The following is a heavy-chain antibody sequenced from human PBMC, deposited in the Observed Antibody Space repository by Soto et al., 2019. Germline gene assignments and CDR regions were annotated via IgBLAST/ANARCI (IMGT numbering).Heavy chain of an antibody. V-gene: IGHV4-59*01. J-gene: IGHJ6*02. D-gene: IGHD6-25*01. CDR1: GGSINSYY. CDR3: ARGGTATTIYYSGMDV. CDR2: IYYRGST. Sequence: QVQLQESGPGLVKPSETLSLTCTVSGGSINSYYWSWIGQPPGKGLEWIGYIYYRGSTSYNPSLKSRVTISVDTSKNQFSLKLTSVTAADTAVYYCARGGTATTIYYSGMDVWGQGTTVTVSS.